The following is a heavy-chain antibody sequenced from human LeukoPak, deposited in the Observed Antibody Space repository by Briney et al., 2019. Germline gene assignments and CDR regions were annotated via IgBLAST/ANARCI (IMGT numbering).Heavy chain of an antibody. CDR1: GYTFTCYY. J-gene: IGHJ4*02. D-gene: IGHD2-15*01. Sequence: ASVKVCCKASGYTFTCYYMHWVRQAPGQGLEWMGWINPNSGGTNYAQTFQGRVTMTGDTSISTAYMELSRLRSDDTAVYYCASQSGYCSGASCYSSGYFDYWGQGTLVTVSS. CDR3: ASQSGYCSGASCYSSGYFDY. V-gene: IGHV1-2*02. CDR2: INPNSGGT.